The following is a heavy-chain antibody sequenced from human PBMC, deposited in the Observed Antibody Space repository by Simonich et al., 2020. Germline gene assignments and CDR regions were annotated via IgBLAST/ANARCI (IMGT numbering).Heavy chain of an antibody. D-gene: IGHD6-13*01. CDR3: ARHAGFAFDI. V-gene: IGHV4-39*01. CDR1: GGSISSSSYY. J-gene: IGHJ3*02. Sequence: QLQLQESGPGLVKPSETLSLTCTVSGGSISSSSYYWGWIRQPPGKGLEWIGRIYYSGSTYYNPSIKSRVTISVDTSKNQFSLKLSSVTAADTAVYYCARHAGFAFDIWGQGTMVTVSS. CDR2: IYYSGST.